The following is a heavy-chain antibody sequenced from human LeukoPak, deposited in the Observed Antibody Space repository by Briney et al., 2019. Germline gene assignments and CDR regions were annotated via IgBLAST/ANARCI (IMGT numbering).Heavy chain of an antibody. CDR1: GYTFTFYY. V-gene: IGHV1-2*02. J-gene: IGHJ4*02. CDR2: INPNSGGT. Sequence: ASVTVSFTASGYTFTFYYMHWVRQAPGQGLEWMGWINPNSGGTNYAQKFQGRVTMTRDTSISTAYMELRRLRSNDTAVYYCARGLPYGSGSYNNWGQGTLVTGSS. D-gene: IGHD3-10*01. CDR3: ARGLPYGSGSYNN.